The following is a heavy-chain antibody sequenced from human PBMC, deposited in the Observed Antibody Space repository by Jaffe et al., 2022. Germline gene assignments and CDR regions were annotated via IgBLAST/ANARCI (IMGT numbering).Heavy chain of an antibody. Sequence: EVQLVDSGGGLVQPGGSLRLSCAASGFTFSNHWMTWVRQAPGKGLEWVANINEDGSTKLYVDSVKGRFSISRDNAKNSVDLQMNSLRDEDTAVYYCARLYWGGGRGFSAFDIWGQGTMVTVSS. CDR3: ARLYWGGGRGFSAFDI. V-gene: IGHV3-7*01. J-gene: IGHJ3*02. D-gene: IGHD2-15*01. CDR1: GFTFSNHW. CDR2: INEDGSTK.